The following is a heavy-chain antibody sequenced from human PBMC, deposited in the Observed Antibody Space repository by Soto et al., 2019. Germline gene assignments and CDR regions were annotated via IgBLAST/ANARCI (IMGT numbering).Heavy chain of an antibody. CDR3: ARVSGSYYYGMDV. CDR1: GGSISSSNW. CDR2: IYHSGST. Sequence: SETLSLTCAVSGGSISSSNWWSWVRQPPGKGLEWIGEIYHSGSTNYNPSLKSRVTISVGKSKNQFSLKLSSVTAADTAVYYCARVSGSYYYGMDVWGQGTTVTVSS. V-gene: IGHV4-4*02. D-gene: IGHD1-26*01. J-gene: IGHJ6*02.